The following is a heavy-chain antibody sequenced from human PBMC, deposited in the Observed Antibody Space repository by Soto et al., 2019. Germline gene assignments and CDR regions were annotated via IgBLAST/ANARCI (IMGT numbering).Heavy chain of an antibody. CDR3: ALGYSSGWYGG. D-gene: IGHD6-19*01. J-gene: IGHJ4*02. V-gene: IGHV4-30-4*01. CDR1: GGSISSGDYY. CDR2: IYYSGST. Sequence: QVQLQESGPGLVKPSQTLSLTCTVSGGSISSGDYYWSWLRQPPGKGLEWIGYIYYSGSTYYNPALNSRVTISVDTSKNQFSLKLSSVTAADTAVYYCALGYSSGWYGGWGQGTLVTVSS.